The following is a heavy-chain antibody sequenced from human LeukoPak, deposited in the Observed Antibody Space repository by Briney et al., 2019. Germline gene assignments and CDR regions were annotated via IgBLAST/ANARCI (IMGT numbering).Heavy chain of an antibody. D-gene: IGHD1-20*01. CDR2: ISGGGVST. Sequence: GGSLRLSCAASGFTFNNYAVSWVRQAPGKGLEWVSAISGGGVSTYYADSVKGRFTISRDNSKTTLYLQMNSLRAEDTAVYYCAKNVNGGNWYYFDHWGQGTLVTVSS. CDR1: GFTFNNYA. CDR3: AKNVNGGNWYYFDH. J-gene: IGHJ4*02. V-gene: IGHV3-23*01.